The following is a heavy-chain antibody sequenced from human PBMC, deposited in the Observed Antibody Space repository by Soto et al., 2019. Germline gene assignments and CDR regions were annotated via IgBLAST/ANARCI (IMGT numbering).Heavy chain of an antibody. CDR3: ARVTTVTTYYFDY. Sequence: SETLSLTCTVSGGSISISTYYWSWIRQHPGKGLEWIGYIYYSGSTYYNPSLKSRVTISVDTSKNQFSLKLSSVTAADTAVYYCARVTTVTTYYFDYWGQGTLVTVSS. CDR2: IYYSGST. D-gene: IGHD4-17*01. V-gene: IGHV4-31*03. J-gene: IGHJ4*02. CDR1: GGSISISTYY.